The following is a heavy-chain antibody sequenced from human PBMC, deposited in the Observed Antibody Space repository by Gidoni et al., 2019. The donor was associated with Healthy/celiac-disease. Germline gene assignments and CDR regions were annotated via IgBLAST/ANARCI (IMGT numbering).Heavy chain of an antibody. CDR1: GSPFSSYA. V-gene: IGHV3-23*01. D-gene: IGHD6-19*01. CDR2: ISGSGGSS. J-gene: IGHJ4*02. CDR3: AKEGAVAGTDPLGY. Sequence: EVQLLESGGGLVQPGGSLRSSCAASGSPFSSYAMSWVRQAPGKGLEWVSAISGSGGSSYYADSVKGRFTISRDNSKNTLYLQMNSLRAEDTAVYYCAKEGAVAGTDPLGYWGQGTLVTVSS.